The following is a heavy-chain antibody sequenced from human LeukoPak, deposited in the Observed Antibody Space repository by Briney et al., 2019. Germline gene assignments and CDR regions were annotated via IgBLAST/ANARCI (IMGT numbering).Heavy chain of an antibody. J-gene: IGHJ4*02. CDR2: ISSSSSYI. CDR1: GFTFSSYS. CDR3: ARAAYYDSSGYYYGIDF. D-gene: IGHD3-22*01. Sequence: GGSLRLSCAASGFTFSSYSMNWVRQAPGKGLEWVSSISSSSSYIYYADSVKGRFTISRDNSKNTLYLQMNNLRAEDTAVYYCARAAYYDSSGYYYGIDFWGQGTLDTVSS. V-gene: IGHV3-21*01.